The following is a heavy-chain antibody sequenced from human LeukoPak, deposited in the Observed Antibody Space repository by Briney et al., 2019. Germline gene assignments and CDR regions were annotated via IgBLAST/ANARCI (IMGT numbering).Heavy chain of an antibody. J-gene: IGHJ4*02. CDR3: TRVAVEYSSSSDFDY. V-gene: IGHV1-2*02. D-gene: IGHD6-6*01. Sequence: ASVKVSCKASGYTFTGYYMHWVRQAPGQGLEWMGWINPNSGDTNYAQKFQGRVTMTRDTSISTAYMELSRLRSDDTAVYYCTRVAVEYSSSSDFDYWGQGTLVTVSS. CDR1: GYTFTGYY. CDR2: INPNSGDT.